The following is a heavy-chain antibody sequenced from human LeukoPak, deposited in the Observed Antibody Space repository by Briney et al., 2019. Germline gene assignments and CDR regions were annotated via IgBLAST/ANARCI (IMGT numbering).Heavy chain of an antibody. CDR2: TDPSDSYS. CDR1: GYSFTSYW. V-gene: IGHV5-10-1*01. Sequence: PGESLKISCKGSGYSFTSYWISWVRQMPGKGLEWMGRTDPSDSYSNYSPSFQGHITISADKSISTAYLQWSSLKASDTAIYYCARRDGYTDYWGQGTLVTVSS. D-gene: IGHD5-24*01. J-gene: IGHJ4*02. CDR3: ARRDGYTDY.